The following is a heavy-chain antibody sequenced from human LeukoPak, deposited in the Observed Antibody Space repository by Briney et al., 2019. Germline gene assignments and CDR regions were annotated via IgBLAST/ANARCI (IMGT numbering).Heavy chain of an antibody. CDR1: GFTFSSYG. CDR2: ISYDGSNK. Sequence: GRSLRLSCAASGFTFSSYGMHWVRQAPGKGLEWVAVISYDGSNKYYADSVKGRFTISRDNSKNTLYLQMSSLRAEDTAVYYCAKDQGSSSWSHAFDIWGQGTMVTVSS. CDR3: AKDQGSSSWSHAFDI. V-gene: IGHV3-30*18. J-gene: IGHJ3*02. D-gene: IGHD6-13*01.